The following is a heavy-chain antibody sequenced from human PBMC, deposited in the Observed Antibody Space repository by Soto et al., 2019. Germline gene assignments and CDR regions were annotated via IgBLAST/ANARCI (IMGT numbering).Heavy chain of an antibody. D-gene: IGHD4-4*01. CDR2: INAGNGNT. CDR1: GYTFTSYA. V-gene: IGHV1-3*01. Sequence: DSVQVSCKASGYTFTSYAMHWVRQAPGQRLEWMGWINAGNGNTKYSQKFQGRVTITRDTSASTAYMELSSLRSEDTAVYYCARDTTVRAKSLPYYYYYGMDVWGQGTTVTVYS. CDR3: ARDTTVRAKSLPYYYYYGMDV. J-gene: IGHJ6*02.